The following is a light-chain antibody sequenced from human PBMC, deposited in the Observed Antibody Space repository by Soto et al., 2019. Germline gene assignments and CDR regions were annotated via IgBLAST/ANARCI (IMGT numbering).Light chain of an antibody. CDR1: SSNIGAGYD. J-gene: IGLJ2*01. Sequence: QSVLTQPPSVSGAPGQRVTISCTGSSSNIGAGYDVHWYQQLPGTAPKLLIYGNSNRPSGVPDRFSGSKSGTSASLALTGLQAEDEADYYGQSYDSSLSGSVVFGGGTKVTVL. CDR2: GNS. CDR3: QSYDSSLSGSVV. V-gene: IGLV1-40*01.